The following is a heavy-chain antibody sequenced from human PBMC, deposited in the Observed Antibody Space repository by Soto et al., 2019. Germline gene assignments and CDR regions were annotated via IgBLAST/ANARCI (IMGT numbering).Heavy chain of an antibody. Sequence: GESLKISCKGSGYSFTSYWIGWVRQMPGKGLEWMGIIYPGDSDTRYSPSFQGRVTISADKSISTAYLQWSSLKASDTAMYYCASHSSSAYYYYGMDVWGQGTTVTVSS. J-gene: IGHJ6*02. CDR3: ASHSSSAYYYYGMDV. CDR1: GYSFTSYW. D-gene: IGHD6-13*01. CDR2: IYPGDSDT. V-gene: IGHV5-51*01.